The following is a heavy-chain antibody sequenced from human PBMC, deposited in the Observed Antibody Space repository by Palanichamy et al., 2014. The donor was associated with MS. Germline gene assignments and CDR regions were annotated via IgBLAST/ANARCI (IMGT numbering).Heavy chain of an antibody. J-gene: IGHJ4*02. CDR1: GDSIRNFY. CDR3: ARGYYDSGIYYSPGE. V-gene: IGHV4-59*01. Sequence: QVRLQESGPGLVKPSETLSLTCIVSGDSIRNFYWSWIRQPPRKGLEWIGNFYYSGSTNYNPSLKSRVSISPDTSKNQFSLKLTSVTAADTAVYYCARGYYDSGIYYSPGEWGQGTLVTVSS. CDR2: FYYSGST. D-gene: IGHD3-10*01.